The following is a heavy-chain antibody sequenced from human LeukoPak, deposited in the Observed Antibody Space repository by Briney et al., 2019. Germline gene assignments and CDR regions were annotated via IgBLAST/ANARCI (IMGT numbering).Heavy chain of an antibody. CDR3: AKDVAGRGYYLPQGAFDI. J-gene: IGHJ3*02. CDR1: GFTFTSYA. CDR2: ASGSGDRT. Sequence: GGSLRLSCEVSGFTFTSYAMSWVRQAPGKGLKWVSAASGSGDRTYYADSVKGRFTISRDSSKNTLYLQMHSLSAEDTAVYFCAKDVAGRGYYLPQGAFDIWGQGTVVTVSS. V-gene: IGHV3-23*01. D-gene: IGHD3-3*01.